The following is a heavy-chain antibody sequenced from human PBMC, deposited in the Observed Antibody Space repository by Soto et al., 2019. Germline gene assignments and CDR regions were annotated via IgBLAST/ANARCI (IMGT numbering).Heavy chain of an antibody. CDR1: GFTFSNYG. D-gene: IGHD2-21*02. Sequence: QVQLVESGGGVVQPGRSLRLSCAASGFTFSNYGMQWVRQAPGKGLEWVAVISYDGKIKYYADSVKGRFTISRDNSKNTLYLQMDSLRADDTAVYHCAKEGTVKRSYYFDYWGHGTLVTVSS. V-gene: IGHV3-30*18. CDR3: AKEGTVKRSYYFDY. J-gene: IGHJ4*01. CDR2: ISYDGKIK.